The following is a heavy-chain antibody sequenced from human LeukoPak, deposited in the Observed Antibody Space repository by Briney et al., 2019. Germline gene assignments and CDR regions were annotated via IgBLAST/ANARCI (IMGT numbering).Heavy chain of an antibody. V-gene: IGHV3-48*03. CDR3: ARTHGTLTGTGFDY. D-gene: IGHD1-20*01. CDR2: ISSSGTTT. CDR1: GFTFSSYE. Sequence: PGGSLRLSCAASGFTFSSYEMNWVRQAPGKGLEWVSYISSSGTTTNYADSVKGRFTISRDNAKNSLYLQMNSLRVEDTAVYYCARTHGTLTGTGFDYWGQGTLVTVSS. J-gene: IGHJ4*02.